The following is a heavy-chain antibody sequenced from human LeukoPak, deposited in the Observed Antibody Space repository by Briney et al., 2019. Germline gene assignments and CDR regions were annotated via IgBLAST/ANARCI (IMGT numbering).Heavy chain of an antibody. CDR3: ARVNYADDAFDI. Sequence: GGSLRLSCAASGFTFSSYAMSWVRQAPGKGLEWVSAISGSGGSTYYADSVKGRFTISRDNSKNTLYLQMNSLRAEDTAVYYCARVNYADDAFDIWGQGTMVTVSS. CDR2: ISGSGGST. CDR1: GFTFSSYA. J-gene: IGHJ3*02. V-gene: IGHV3-23*01. D-gene: IGHD2-2*01.